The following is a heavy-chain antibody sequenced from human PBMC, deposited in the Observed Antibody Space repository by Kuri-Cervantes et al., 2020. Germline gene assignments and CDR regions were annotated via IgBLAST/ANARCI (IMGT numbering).Heavy chain of an antibody. Sequence: GESLKISCAASGFTFSSSWMHWVCQAPEKGLEWVADIKCDGSEKYYVDSVKGRFTISRDNAKNSLYLQMNSLRAEDTAVYYCARDYSAGYSSSWTDYWGQGTLVTVSS. CDR1: GFTFSSSW. CDR2: IKCDGSEK. D-gene: IGHD6-13*01. V-gene: IGHV3-52*01. J-gene: IGHJ4*02. CDR3: ARDYSAGYSSSWTDY.